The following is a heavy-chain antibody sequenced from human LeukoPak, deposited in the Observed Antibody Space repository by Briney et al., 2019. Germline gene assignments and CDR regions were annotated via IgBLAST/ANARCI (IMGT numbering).Heavy chain of an antibody. Sequence: PGGSLRLSCAASGFTFSNYGMSWVRQAPGKGLEWVSSISSGSSYIYYADSVKGRFTVSRDNSKNTLYLQMNSLRAEDTAVYYCASAGIAPAGLRRFDYWGQGTLVTVSS. J-gene: IGHJ4*02. CDR1: GFTFSNYG. D-gene: IGHD6-13*01. CDR3: ASAGIAPAGLRRFDY. CDR2: ISSGSSYI. V-gene: IGHV3-21*01.